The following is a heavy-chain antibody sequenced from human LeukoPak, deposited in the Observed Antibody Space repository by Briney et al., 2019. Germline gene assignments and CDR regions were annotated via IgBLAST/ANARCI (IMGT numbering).Heavy chain of an antibody. CDR2: IYYSGST. V-gene: IGHV4-39*01. Sequence: SETLSLTCTVSGGSISSSSYYWGWIRQPPGKGLEWIGSIYYSGSTYYNPSLKSRVTISVDTSKNQFSLKLSSVTAADTAVYYCARQAYYYDSSGYLGAFDIWGQGTMVTVSS. D-gene: IGHD3-22*01. CDR3: ARQAYYYDSSGYLGAFDI. CDR1: GGSISSSSYY. J-gene: IGHJ3*02.